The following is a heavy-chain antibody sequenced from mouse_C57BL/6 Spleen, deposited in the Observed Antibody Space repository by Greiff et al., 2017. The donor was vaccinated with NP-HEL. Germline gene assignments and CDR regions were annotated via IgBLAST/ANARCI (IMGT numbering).Heavy chain of an antibody. CDR1: GFTFSDYG. J-gene: IGHJ1*03. V-gene: IGHV5-17*01. CDR2: ISSGSSTI. D-gene: IGHD2-4*01. Sequence: EVKLVESGGGLVKPGGSLKLSCAASGFTFSDYGMHWVRQAPEKGLEWVAYISSGSSTIYYADTVKGRFTISRDNAKNTLFLQMTSLRSEDTAMYYCARCYYDYDRHFDVWGTGTTVTVSS. CDR3: ARCYYDYDRHFDV.